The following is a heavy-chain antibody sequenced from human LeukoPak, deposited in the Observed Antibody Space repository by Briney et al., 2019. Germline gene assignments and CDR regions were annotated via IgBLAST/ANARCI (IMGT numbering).Heavy chain of an antibody. V-gene: IGHV3-7*01. CDR2: IKDDGSEK. J-gene: IGHJ4*02. D-gene: IGHD1-26*01. CDR1: GFIFSKYW. Sequence: GGSLRLSCAASGFIFSKYWMTWIRQAPGKGLEWVANIKDDGSEKYYVDSVKGRFIISRDNPKKSLFLQMNSLRAEDTAVYYCARILAYRGGGEAFDYWGQGTLVSVSS. CDR3: ARILAYRGGGEAFDY.